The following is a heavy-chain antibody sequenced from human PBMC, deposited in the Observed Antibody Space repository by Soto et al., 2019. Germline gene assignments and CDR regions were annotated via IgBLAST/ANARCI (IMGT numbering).Heavy chain of an antibody. D-gene: IGHD5-18*01. V-gene: IGHV3-9*01. CDR3: VRSKGGYSYGTPFDY. CDR2: ISWNSGNT. Sequence: EVPLEESGGALVQPGRSLRLSCAASGFTFDDYAMHWVRQVLGKGLEWVSSISWNSGNTGYADSVKGRFTTSRDNAKXSLYLQMNSLRPEDTALYYCVRSKGGYSYGTPFDYWGQGTLVTVSS. J-gene: IGHJ4*02. CDR1: GFTFDDYA.